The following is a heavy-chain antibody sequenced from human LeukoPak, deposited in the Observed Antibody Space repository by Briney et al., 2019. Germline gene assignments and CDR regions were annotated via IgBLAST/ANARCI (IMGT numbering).Heavy chain of an antibody. CDR3: VKVGAMADFDY. CDR1: GFTFSSYA. V-gene: IGHV3-64D*09. Sequence: PGWSLRLSCSASGFTFSSYAMHWVRQAPGKGLEYVSAISSNGGSTYYADSVKGRFTISRDNSKNTLYLQMSSLRAEDTAVYYCVKVGAMADFDYWGQGTLVTVSS. D-gene: IGHD5-18*01. CDR2: ISSNGGST. J-gene: IGHJ4*02.